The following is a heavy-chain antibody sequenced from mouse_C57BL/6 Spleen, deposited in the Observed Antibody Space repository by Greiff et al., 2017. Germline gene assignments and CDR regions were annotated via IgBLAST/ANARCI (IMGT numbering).Heavy chain of an antibody. CDR2: IDPSDSYT. CDR3: ARSGYSNYYAMDY. D-gene: IGHD2-5*01. V-gene: IGHV1-59*01. Sequence: QVQLKQPGAELVRPGTSVKLSCKASGYTFTSYWMHWVKQRPGQGLEWIGVIDPSDSYTNYNQKFKGKATLTVDTSSSTAYMQLSSLTSEDSAVYYCARSGYSNYYAMDYWGQGTSVTVSS. CDR1: GYTFTSYW. J-gene: IGHJ4*01.